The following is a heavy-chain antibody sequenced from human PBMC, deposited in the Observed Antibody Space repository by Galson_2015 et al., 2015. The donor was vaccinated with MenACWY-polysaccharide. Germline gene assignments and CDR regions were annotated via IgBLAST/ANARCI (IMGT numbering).Heavy chain of an antibody. D-gene: IGHD1-26*01. Sequence: SLRLSCAASGFTFSNAWMSWVRQAPGKGLEWVGRIKTKTDGGTTDYAAPVKGRFTISRDDSKSTLYLQMNSLNTEDTAMYYCTSWYSGNYYSWDYWGQGTLVTVSS. V-gene: IGHV3-15*01. CDR1: GFTFSNAW. CDR3: TSWYSGNYYSWDY. J-gene: IGHJ4*02. CDR2: IKTKTDGGTT.